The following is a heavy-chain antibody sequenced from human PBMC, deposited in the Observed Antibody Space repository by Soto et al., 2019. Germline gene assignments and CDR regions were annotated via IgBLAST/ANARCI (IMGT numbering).Heavy chain of an antibody. CDR2: INHSGST. Sequence: SETLSLTCAVYGGSFSGYYWSWIRQPPGKGLEWIGEINHSGSTNYNPSLKSRVTISVDTSKNQFSLKLSSVTAADTAVYYCARGRSNADFWSGYHYYYYGMDVWGQGTTVTVSS. D-gene: IGHD3-3*01. CDR1: GGSFSGYY. V-gene: IGHV4-34*01. J-gene: IGHJ6*02. CDR3: ARGRSNADFWSGYHYYYYGMDV.